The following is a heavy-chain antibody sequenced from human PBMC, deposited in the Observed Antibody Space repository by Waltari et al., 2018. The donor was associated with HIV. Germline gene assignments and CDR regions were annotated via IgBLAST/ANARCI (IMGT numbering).Heavy chain of an antibody. V-gene: IGHV5-51*01. J-gene: IGHJ4*02. CDR3: ARASQWLEGVFDY. CDR2: IFPGDSET. Sequence: EVQLVQSGAEVKQPGESLKISCKGSGYSFTSYWIGWVRQMPGKGLEWMGIIFPGDSETRYNPSFQGQITISTDKSISTAYLQWSSLKASDTAMYYCARASQWLEGVFDYWGQGTLVTVSS. D-gene: IGHD6-19*01. CDR1: GYSFTSYW.